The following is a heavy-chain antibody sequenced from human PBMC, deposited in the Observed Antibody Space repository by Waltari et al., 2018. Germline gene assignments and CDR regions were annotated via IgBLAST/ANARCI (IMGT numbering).Heavy chain of an antibody. D-gene: IGHD6-19*01. J-gene: IGHJ4*02. CDR3: ARVRGVGYSSGWGTPGDY. CDR2: IWYDGSNK. Sequence: QVQLVESGGGVVQPGRSLRLSCAASGFTFSNYGMHWVRQAPGKGLEWVAVIWYDGSNKYYADSVKGRFTISRDNSKNTLYLQMNSLRAEDTAVYYCARVRGVGYSSGWGTPGDYWGQGTLVTVSS. CDR1: GFTFSNYG. V-gene: IGHV3-33*01.